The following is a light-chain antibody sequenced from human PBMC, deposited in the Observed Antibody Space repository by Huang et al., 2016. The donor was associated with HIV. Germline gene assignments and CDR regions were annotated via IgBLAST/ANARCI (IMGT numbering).Light chain of an antibody. CDR2: WAC. V-gene: IGKV1-5*03. J-gene: IGKJ2*01. CDR3: QQYNSYPYT. CDR1: PSISSW. Sequence: DIQMTQSPSTLCASIGDRVTITCRASPSISSWLAWFQPKPGQAPKLLMFWACSLERGVPSRFSGSGSGTEFSLTISSLRPDDYGTYFCQQYNSYPYTFGQGTKLEIK.